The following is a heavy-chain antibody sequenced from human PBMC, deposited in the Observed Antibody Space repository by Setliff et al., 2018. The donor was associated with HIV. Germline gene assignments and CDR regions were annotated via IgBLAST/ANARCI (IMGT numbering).Heavy chain of an antibody. Sequence: PSETLSLTCTVSDASISTSNFLWGWIRQSPGKGLEWIGSSYYSSRTYYNPSRKNRVTISADTSKNHLSLKLTSLTAADTAVYYCGRLETGPATSAYGPFNSWGQGKMVTVSS. J-gene: IGHJ4*02. CDR3: GRLETGPATSAYGPFNS. CDR1: DASISTSNFL. CDR2: SYYSSRT. V-gene: IGHV4-39*02. D-gene: IGHD4-17*01.